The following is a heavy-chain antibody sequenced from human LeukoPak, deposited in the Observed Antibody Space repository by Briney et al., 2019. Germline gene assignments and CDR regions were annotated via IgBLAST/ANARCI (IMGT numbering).Heavy chain of an antibody. CDR2: IWHDGSHA. J-gene: IGHJ4*02. CDR3: AKDNDAYGDSYFDS. V-gene: IGHV3-33*06. CDR1: GFSFSNYG. D-gene: IGHD4-17*01. Sequence: GGSLRPSCAASGFSFSNYGFHWVSQTPGKGLGWVAVIWHDGSHAYYSDPVKGRFTISRDNAKNTVYLQMDSLRVEDTAIYYCAKDNDAYGDSYFDSWGQGTLVTVSS.